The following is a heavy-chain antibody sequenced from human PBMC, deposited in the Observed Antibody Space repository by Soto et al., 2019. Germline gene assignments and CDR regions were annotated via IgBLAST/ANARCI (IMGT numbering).Heavy chain of an antibody. CDR2: INAGNGNT. J-gene: IGHJ4*02. Sequence: QVQLVQSGAEVKKPGASVKVSCKASGYPFTSYAMHWVRHAPGQRLEWMGWINAGNGNTKYSQKFQGRVTITRDTSASTAYMEMGSLRSEDTAVYYCAGGDTSIGYWGQGTLVTVSS. CDR1: GYPFTSYA. V-gene: IGHV1-3*01. D-gene: IGHD5-18*01. CDR3: AGGDTSIGY.